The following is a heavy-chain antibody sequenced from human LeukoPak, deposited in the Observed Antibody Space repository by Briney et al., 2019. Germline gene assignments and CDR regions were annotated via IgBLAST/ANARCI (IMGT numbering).Heavy chain of an antibody. CDR2: ISSDGSNT. V-gene: IGHV3-74*01. D-gene: IGHD4-17*01. CDR1: GFIFSSYW. CDR3: VSRNYGSSPFDY. J-gene: IGHJ4*02. Sequence: PGGSLRLSCAASGFIFSSYWMHWVRQAPGKGPVWVSRISSDGSNTNYADSMKGRFTISRDNAENTLYLQMDSLTAEDTAVYFCVSRNYGSSPFDYWGQGTLVTVSS.